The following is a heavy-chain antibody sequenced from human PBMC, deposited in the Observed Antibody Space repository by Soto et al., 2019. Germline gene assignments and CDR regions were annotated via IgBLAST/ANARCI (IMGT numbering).Heavy chain of an antibody. Sequence: PSETLSLTCAVYGVSFSGYYWSWIRQPPGKGLEWVGEINHSVSTNYNPSPKSRVTISVNTSKNQSSLKLSPVTAADTAVDYCGRVECSHSGIGQWFGDPYYYAIGDGGQGTTVTDS. CDR2: INHSVST. V-gene: IGHV4-34*01. CDR1: GVSFSGYY. CDR3: GRVECSHSGIGQWFGDPYYYAIGD. J-gene: IGHJ6*02. D-gene: IGHD3-10*01.